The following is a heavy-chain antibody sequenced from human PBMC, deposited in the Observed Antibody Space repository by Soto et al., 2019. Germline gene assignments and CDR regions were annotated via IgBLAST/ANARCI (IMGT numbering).Heavy chain of an antibody. CDR3: ARDKITGLFDY. J-gene: IGHJ4*02. V-gene: IGHV4-34*01. CDR2: INHSGST. Sequence: PSETLSLTCAVYGRSFCGYYWTWIRQPPGTGLEWIGEINHSGSTNYNPSLESRVTISVDTSKNQFSLKLTSVTAADTAVYYCARDKITGLFDYWVQGTLVT. D-gene: IGHD2-8*02. CDR1: GRSFCGYY.